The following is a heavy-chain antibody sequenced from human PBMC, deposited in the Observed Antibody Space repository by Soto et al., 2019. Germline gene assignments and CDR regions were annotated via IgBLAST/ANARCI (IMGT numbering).Heavy chain of an antibody. J-gene: IGHJ6*02. CDR3: AKDFDYYSSAMDV. CDR2: INAGNGNT. Sequence: QVQLVQSGAEMKKPGASVKVSCKASGYTFTSYAIHWVRQAPGQTLEWMGWINAGNGNTKYSEKFQGRVTITRDTSASTAYMELSSLISEDTAVYYCAKDFDYYSSAMDVWGQGTTDPGAS. CDR1: GYTFTSYA. V-gene: IGHV1-3*01. D-gene: IGHD3-3*01.